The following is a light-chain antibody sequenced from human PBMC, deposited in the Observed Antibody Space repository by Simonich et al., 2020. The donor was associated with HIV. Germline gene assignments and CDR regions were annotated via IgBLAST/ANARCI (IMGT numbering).Light chain of an antibody. J-gene: IGKJ4*01. CDR2: WAS. V-gene: IGKV4-1*01. Sequence: DIVMTQSPDSLAVSLGERATINCKSSQSVLYSSNNKNYLAWYQKKPGQPPKLRIDWASTRESGVPDRFSGSGSGTDFTLTISSLQAEDVAVYYCQQRSNWPPSLTFGGGTKVEIK. CDR3: QQRSNWPPSLT. CDR1: QSVLYSSNNKNY.